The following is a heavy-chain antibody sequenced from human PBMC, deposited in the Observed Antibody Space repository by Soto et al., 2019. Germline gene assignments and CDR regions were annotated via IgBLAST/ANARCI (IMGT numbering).Heavy chain of an antibody. D-gene: IGHD2-21*01. CDR3: VRSGTARLLRHSWFDT. V-gene: IGHV3-21*01. CDR1: GFTFNTYD. Sequence: EVQLVESGGGLVKPWGSLRLSCAASGFTFNTYDMNWVRQAPGEALEWVSSITTSSAYIYYADSLKGRITISRVNAKNPPFLQMTSLRAEDTAVYYCVRSGTARLLRHSWFDTWGQGTLVTVSS. CDR2: ITTSSAYI. J-gene: IGHJ5*02.